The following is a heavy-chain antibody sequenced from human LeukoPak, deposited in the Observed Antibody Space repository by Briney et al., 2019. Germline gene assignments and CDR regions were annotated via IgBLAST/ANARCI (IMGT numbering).Heavy chain of an antibody. Sequence: PSETLSLTGSVSGGSISTYYWSWIRQPAGKGLEWIGRVYRSGNTNYNPSLKSRVTMSVDTSKNQISLRLRSVTAADTAVYYCARDDFEYSVHYGMDVWGQGTTVTVSS. CDR2: VYRSGNT. CDR1: GGSISTYY. V-gene: IGHV4-4*07. CDR3: ARDDFEYSVHYGMDV. J-gene: IGHJ6*02. D-gene: IGHD3-9*01.